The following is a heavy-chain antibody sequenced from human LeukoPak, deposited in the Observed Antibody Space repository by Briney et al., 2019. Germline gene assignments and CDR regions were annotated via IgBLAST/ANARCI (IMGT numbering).Heavy chain of an antibody. V-gene: IGHV3-23*01. D-gene: IGHD4-17*01. J-gene: IGHJ4*02. Sequence: GGSLRLSCAASEFTLRNYAMSWVRQAPGKGLEWVSAISGSGYITYYADSVKGRFTISRDNSKNTLYLQMNSLRAEDTAVYYCTKGSGDFGLGYFHCWGQGTLVTVSS. CDR2: ISGSGYIT. CDR3: TKGSGDFGLGYFHC. CDR1: EFTLRNYA.